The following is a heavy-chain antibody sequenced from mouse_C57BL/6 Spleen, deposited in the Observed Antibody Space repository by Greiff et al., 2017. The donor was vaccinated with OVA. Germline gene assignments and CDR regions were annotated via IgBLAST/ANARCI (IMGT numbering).Heavy chain of an antibody. J-gene: IGHJ4*01. Sequence: EVNVVESGGGLVQPGGSLKLSCAASGFTFSDYYMYWVRQTPEKRLEWVAYISNGGGSTYYPDTVKGRFTISRDNAKNTLYLQMSRLKSEDTAMYYCARQGDGYYVGYAMDYWGQGTSVTVSS. D-gene: IGHD2-3*01. CDR1: GFTFSDYY. CDR2: ISNGGGST. V-gene: IGHV5-12*01. CDR3: ARQGDGYYVGYAMDY.